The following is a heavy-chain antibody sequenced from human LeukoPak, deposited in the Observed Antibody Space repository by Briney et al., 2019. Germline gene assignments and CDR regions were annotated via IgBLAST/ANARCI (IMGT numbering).Heavy chain of an antibody. CDR1: GFTSSRYT. J-gene: IGHJ4*02. D-gene: IGHD6-19*01. CDR3: VRDGMAVAGTSPFDY. CDR2: ISSSGDDT. V-gene: IGHV3-64D*09. Sequence: GGSLRLSCSASGFTSSRYTMHRGRQAPGKGLEYVSAISSSGDDTYYADSVKGRFTISRDNSKNTLYLQISSVRPGGAAVYYCVRDGMAVAGTSPFDYWGQGILVTVSS.